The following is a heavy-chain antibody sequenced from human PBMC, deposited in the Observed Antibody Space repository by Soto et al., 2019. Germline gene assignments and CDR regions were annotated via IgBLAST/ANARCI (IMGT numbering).Heavy chain of an antibody. Sequence: SETLSLTCTVSGGSISSYYWSWIRQPPGKGLEWIGYIYYSGSTNYNPSLKSRVTISVDTSKNQFSLKLSSVTAADTAVYYCARASEMATRTDYWGQGTLVT. D-gene: IGHD5-12*01. CDR1: GGSISSYY. J-gene: IGHJ4*02. CDR2: IYYSGST. CDR3: ARASEMATRTDY. V-gene: IGHV4-59*01.